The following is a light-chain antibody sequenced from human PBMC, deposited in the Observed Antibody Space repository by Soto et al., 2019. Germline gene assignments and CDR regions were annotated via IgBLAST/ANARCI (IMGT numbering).Light chain of an antibody. J-gene: IGKJ1*01. Sequence: EIVMTQSPATLSVSPGERATLSCRASESVSSNLAWYQQKPGQAPRLLVYGASSRATGIPARFSGSGSGTEFSLIISSLQSEDSAVYYCQQYSKWPRGSFGQGTKVEIK. CDR2: GAS. V-gene: IGKV3-15*01. CDR1: ESVSSN. CDR3: QQYSKWPRGS.